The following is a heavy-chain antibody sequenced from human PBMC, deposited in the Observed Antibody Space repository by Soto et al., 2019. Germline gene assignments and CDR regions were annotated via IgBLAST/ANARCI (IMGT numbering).Heavy chain of an antibody. V-gene: IGHV3-23*01. CDR3: AKHEGLYSSSWYYGMDV. CDR2: ISGSGGST. J-gene: IGHJ6*02. CDR1: GFTFSSYA. Sequence: EVQLLESGGGLVQPGGSLRLSCAASGFTFSSYAMSWVRQAPGKGLEWVSAISGSGGSTYYADSVKGRFTISRDNSKNPLYLQMNSLRAEDTAVYYCAKHEGLYSSSWYYGMDVWGQGTTVTVSS. D-gene: IGHD6-13*01.